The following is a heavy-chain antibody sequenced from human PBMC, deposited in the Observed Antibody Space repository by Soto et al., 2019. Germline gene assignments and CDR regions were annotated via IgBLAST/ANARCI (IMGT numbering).Heavy chain of an antibody. J-gene: IGHJ4*02. Sequence: GASVKVSCKASGYPFTSQYIHWVRRAPGQGFQWMGIINPRDGKTTYAQNFQGTITMTRDTSTSTLYLELTSLTSDDTAVYYCGRVGQVLAETFDSWGQGTLVTVSS. D-gene: IGHD3-3*01. V-gene: IGHV1-46*01. CDR2: INPRDGKT. CDR1: GYPFTSQY. CDR3: GRVGQVLAETFDS.